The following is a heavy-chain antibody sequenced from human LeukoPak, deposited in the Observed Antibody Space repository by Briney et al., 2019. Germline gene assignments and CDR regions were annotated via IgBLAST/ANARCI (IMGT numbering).Heavy chain of an antibody. D-gene: IGHD2-2*01. V-gene: IGHV3-11*06. Sequence: GGSLRLSCAASGFTFSDYYMSWIRQAPGKGLEWLSYISPTSGYTPYADSVKGRFTISRDNAKNSLYLQMNSLRAEDTAVYYCARDRYCSTTSCSPTGLAYWGQGTLVTVSS. CDR2: ISPTSGYT. J-gene: IGHJ4*02. CDR3: ARDRYCSTTSCSPTGLAY. CDR1: GFTFSDYY.